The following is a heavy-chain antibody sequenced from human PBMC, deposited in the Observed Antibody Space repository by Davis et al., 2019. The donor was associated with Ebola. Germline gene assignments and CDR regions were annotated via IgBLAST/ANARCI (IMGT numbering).Heavy chain of an antibody. Sequence: AASVKVSCKASGYTFTGYYMHWVRQAPGQGLEWMGWINPNSGGTNYAQKFQGWVTMTRDTSISTAYMELSRLRSDDTAGYYCARDRLYYYGSGSQARDYYYGMDVWGQGTTVTVSS. CDR2: INPNSGGT. CDR3: ARDRLYYYGSGSQARDYYYGMDV. D-gene: IGHD3-10*01. J-gene: IGHJ6*02. V-gene: IGHV1-2*04. CDR1: GYTFTGYY.